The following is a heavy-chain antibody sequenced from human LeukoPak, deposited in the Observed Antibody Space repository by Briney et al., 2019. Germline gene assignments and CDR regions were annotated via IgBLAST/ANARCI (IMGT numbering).Heavy chain of an antibody. Sequence: GGSLRLSCAASGFTFSSYEMNWVRQAPGKGLEWVSYISSSGSTIYYADSVKGRFTISRDNAKNSLYLQMNSLRAEDTALYYCARESGGVDSSGWYLYYFDYWGQGTLVTVSS. CDR1: GFTFSSYE. CDR3: ARESGGVDSSGWYLYYFDY. D-gene: IGHD6-19*01. J-gene: IGHJ4*02. CDR2: ISSSGSTI. V-gene: IGHV3-48*03.